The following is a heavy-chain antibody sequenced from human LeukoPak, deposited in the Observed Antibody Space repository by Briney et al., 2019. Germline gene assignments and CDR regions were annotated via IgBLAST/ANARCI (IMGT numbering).Heavy chain of an antibody. D-gene: IGHD3-16*01. J-gene: IGHJ5*02. CDR3: ARGDYYDGGGRNWFDP. V-gene: IGHV4-4*07. Sequence: PSETLSLTCTVSGGSMSDYYWSFIRQPAGKGLEWIGRIHTSWTTHFNPSLKSRVTMSVDTSKNQFSLRLTSMTAADTAVYFCARGDYYDGGGRNWFDPWGQGTLVTVSS. CDR1: GGSMSDYY. CDR2: IHTSWTT.